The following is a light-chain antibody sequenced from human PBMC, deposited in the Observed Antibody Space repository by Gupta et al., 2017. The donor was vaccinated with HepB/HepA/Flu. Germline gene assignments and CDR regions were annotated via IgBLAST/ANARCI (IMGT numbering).Light chain of an antibody. Sequence: SYDLTQPPSVSVSPGQTANIPCSGDKLGTKFVSWYQQKPGRSPVLVIYQDKKRPSGIPDRFSGSNSGNTATLTISGTQATDEADYYCQTWDADTSVFGAGTRVTVL. CDR2: QDK. CDR1: KLGTKF. CDR3: QTWDADTSV. V-gene: IGLV3-1*01. J-gene: IGLJ1*01.